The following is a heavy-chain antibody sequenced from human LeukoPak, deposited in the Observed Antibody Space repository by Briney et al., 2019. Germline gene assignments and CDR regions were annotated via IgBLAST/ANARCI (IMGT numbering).Heavy chain of an antibody. CDR3: ARVKGYSLRYFDY. D-gene: IGHD5-18*01. CDR1: GFTVSSNY. Sequence: GGSLRLSCAASGFTVSSNYMSWVRQAPGKGLEWVSVIYSGGSTYYADSVKGRFTISRDKSKNTLYLQMNSLRAEDTAVYYCARVKGYSLRYFDYWGQGTLVTVSS. CDR2: IYSGGST. V-gene: IGHV3-66*01. J-gene: IGHJ4*02.